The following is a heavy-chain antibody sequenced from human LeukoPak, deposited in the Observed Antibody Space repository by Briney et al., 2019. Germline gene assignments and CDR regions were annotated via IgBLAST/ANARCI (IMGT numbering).Heavy chain of an antibody. V-gene: IGHV4-4*07. CDR3: ARQIASAGTAGFDF. CDR2: IYSTGST. CDR1: GGSISSYY. J-gene: IGHJ4*02. Sequence: SETLSLTCTVSGGSISSYYWSWIRQPAGKGLEWIGRIYSTGSTNYNPSLKSRVTMSVDTSKNQFSLRLRSVTAADTAVYYCARQIASAGTAGFDFWGQGALVTVPS. D-gene: IGHD6-13*01.